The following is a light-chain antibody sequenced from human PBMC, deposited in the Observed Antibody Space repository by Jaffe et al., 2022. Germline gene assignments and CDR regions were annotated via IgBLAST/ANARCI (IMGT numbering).Light chain of an antibody. CDR2: AAS. V-gene: IGKV1-9*01. J-gene: IGKJ1*01. CDR3: QQLNRVWT. CDR1: QGISSY. Sequence: DIQLTQSPSFLSASVGDRVTITCRASQGISSYLAWYQQKPGKAPKLLIYAASTLQSGVPSRFSGSGSGTEFTLTISSLQPEDFATYYCQQLNRVWTFGQGTKVEIK.